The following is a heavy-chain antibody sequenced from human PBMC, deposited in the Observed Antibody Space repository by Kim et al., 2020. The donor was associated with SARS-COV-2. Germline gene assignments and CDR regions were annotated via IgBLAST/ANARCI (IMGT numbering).Heavy chain of an antibody. V-gene: IGHV1-3*01. CDR2: NT. J-gene: IGHJ4*02. Sequence: NTKYSQKFQGRDTITRDTSASTAYMGLTSLRSEDTAIYYCARGSGWAFDYWGQGTLITVAS. D-gene: IGHD6-19*01. CDR3: ARGSGWAFDY.